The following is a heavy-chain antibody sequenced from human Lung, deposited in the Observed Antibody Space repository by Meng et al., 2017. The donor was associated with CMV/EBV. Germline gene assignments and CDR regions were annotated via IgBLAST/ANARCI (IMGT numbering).Heavy chain of an antibody. CDR1: GFTFIIYG. CDR3: AKTEYYYDSSGYWGVDY. Sequence: GGSXRLXXAASGFTFIIYGMHWVRQAPGKGLEWVAVIWYDGSNKYYADSVKGRFTISRDNSKNTLYLQMNSLRAEDTAVYYCAKTEYYYDSSGYWGVDYWXQGTLVTVSS. CDR2: IWYDGSNK. J-gene: IGHJ4*02. V-gene: IGHV3-33*06. D-gene: IGHD3-22*01.